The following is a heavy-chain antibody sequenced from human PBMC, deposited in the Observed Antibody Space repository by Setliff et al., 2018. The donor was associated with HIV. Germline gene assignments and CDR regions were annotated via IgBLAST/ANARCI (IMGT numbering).Heavy chain of an antibody. CDR1: GFTVSSNS. D-gene: IGHD3-3*01. Sequence: PGGSLRLSCVASGFTVSSNSMSWVRQAPGKGLEWVSTISASGNSPYYVDSVKGRFTISRDNSKNTLYLQMNSLRAEDTAVYYCARERLRFLEWLPLDYWGQGTLVTVSS. CDR3: ARERLRFLEWLPLDY. V-gene: IGHV3-23*01. CDR2: ISASGNSP. J-gene: IGHJ4*02.